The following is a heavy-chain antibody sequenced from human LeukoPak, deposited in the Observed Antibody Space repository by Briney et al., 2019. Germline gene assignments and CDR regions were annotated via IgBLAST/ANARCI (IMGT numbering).Heavy chain of an antibody. V-gene: IGHV3-23*01. CDR2: IGGDGTI. CDR3: VNWREGARPGFDY. Sequence: GGSLRLSCAASGFTFSSYAMHWVRQAPGKGLQWLSVIGGDGTIYYADSVKGRFTISRDNSKNTLYLQMSSLRVEDTAVYYCVNWREGARPGFDYWGQGTLVTVSS. D-gene: IGHD1-26*01. J-gene: IGHJ4*02. CDR1: GFTFSSYA.